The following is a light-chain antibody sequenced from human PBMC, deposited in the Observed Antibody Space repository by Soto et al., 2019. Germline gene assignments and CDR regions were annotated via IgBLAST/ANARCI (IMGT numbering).Light chain of an antibody. J-gene: IGKJ3*01. CDR1: QAVSNIY. CDR2: GAS. Sequence: EIVLTQSPGTLSLSPGERATLSCRASQAVSNIYLAWYQQKPGQAPSLLIYGASYRATGIPDRFSGSGSGTDFSLTISSLEPEDFAVYYCQQYGVSRFTFGPGTKVDLK. CDR3: QQYGVSRFT. V-gene: IGKV3-20*01.